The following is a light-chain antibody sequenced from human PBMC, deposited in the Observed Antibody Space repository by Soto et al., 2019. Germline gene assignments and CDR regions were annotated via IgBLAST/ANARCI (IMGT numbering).Light chain of an antibody. V-gene: IGKV3-15*01. CDR1: QSVSSN. CDR2: GTS. CDR3: QQYTKWPLFT. Sequence: EIVMTQSPATLYVSPGERATLSCSASQSVSSNLAWYQQRRGQAPRLLIYGTSTRATGIPDRFSGSWSGTEFTLTISSLQSEDFAVYYCQQYTKWPLFTFGPGTRVD. J-gene: IGKJ3*01.